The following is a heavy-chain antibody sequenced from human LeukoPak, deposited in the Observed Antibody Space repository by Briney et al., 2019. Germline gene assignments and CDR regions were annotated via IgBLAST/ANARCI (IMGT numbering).Heavy chain of an antibody. CDR2: IRSSSSYI. V-gene: IGHV3-21*01. D-gene: IGHD1-26*01. CDR3: ARDRTEEWELRDAFDI. CDR1: GFTFSSYN. J-gene: IGHJ3*02. Sequence: KPGGSLRLSCAPSGFTFSSYNMNWVRQAPGKGLEWVSSIRSSSSYIYYADSVKGRFTISRDNAKNSLYLQMNSLRAEDTAVYYCARDRTEEWELRDAFDIWGQGTMVTVSS.